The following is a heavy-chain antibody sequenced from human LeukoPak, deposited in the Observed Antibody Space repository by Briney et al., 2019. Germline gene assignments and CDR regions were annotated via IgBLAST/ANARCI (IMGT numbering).Heavy chain of an antibody. CDR3: ARGLYSSSWYGD. Sequence: SETLSLTCAVYGGSFSGYYWSWIRQPPGKGLEWIGEINHSGSTNYNPSLKSRVTISVDTSKNQFSLKLSSVTAADTAVYYCARGLYSSSWYGDWGQGTLVTVSS. V-gene: IGHV4-34*01. J-gene: IGHJ4*02. D-gene: IGHD6-13*01. CDR2: INHSGST. CDR1: GGSFSGYY.